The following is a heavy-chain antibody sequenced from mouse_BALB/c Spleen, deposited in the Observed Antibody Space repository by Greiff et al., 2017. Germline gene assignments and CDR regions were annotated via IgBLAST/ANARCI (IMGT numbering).Heavy chain of an antibody. V-gene: IGHV3-2*02. J-gene: IGHJ2*01. D-gene: IGHD2-3*01. CDR3: ARYDGYYNFDY. Sequence: EVQLQESGPGLVKPSQSLSLTCTVTGYSITSDYAWNWIRQFPGNKLEWMGYISYSGSTSYNPSLKSRISITRDTSKNQFFLQLNSVTTEDTATYYCARYDGYYNFDYWGQGTTLTVSA. CDR2: ISYSGST. CDR1: GYSITSDYA.